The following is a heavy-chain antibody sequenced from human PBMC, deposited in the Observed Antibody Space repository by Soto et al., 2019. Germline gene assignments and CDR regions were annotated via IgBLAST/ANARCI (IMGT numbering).Heavy chain of an antibody. J-gene: IGHJ4*02. Sequence: PSETLSLTCAVYGGSFSGYYWSWIRQPPGKGLEWIGEINHSGSTNYNPSLKSRVTISVDTSKNQFSLKLSSVTAADTAVYYCARVFGRGQLARTGWYDYWGQGTLVTVSS. CDR1: GGSFSGYY. CDR3: ARVFGRGQLARTGWYDY. D-gene: IGHD3-16*01. V-gene: IGHV4-34*01. CDR2: INHSGST.